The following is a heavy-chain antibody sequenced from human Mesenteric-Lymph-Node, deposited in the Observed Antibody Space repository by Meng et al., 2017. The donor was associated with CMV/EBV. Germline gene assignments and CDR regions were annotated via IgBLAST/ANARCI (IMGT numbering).Heavy chain of an antibody. V-gene: IGHV1-46*01. J-gene: IGHJ6*02. CDR3: ARSAPTGYYYGLDV. CDR2: IDPSGDST. CDR1: GYTFTKYY. D-gene: IGHD1-14*01. Sequence: ASVKVSCKTSGYTFTKYYIHWVRQAPGEGLEWMGMIDPSGDSTNYAQRFQGRVTMTLDTSTSTVYMELSSLRSEDTAVYYCARSAPTGYYYGLDVWGQGTTVTVSS.